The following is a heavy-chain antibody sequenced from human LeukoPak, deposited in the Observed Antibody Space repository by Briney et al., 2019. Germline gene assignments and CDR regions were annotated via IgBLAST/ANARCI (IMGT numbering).Heavy chain of an antibody. CDR3: ARVAACANGVCSDFDY. CDR2: ISSSSSYI. CDR1: GFTLSSYA. Sequence: GGSLRLSCAASGFTLSSYAMSWVRQAPGKGLDWVSDISSSSSYIYYADSLKGRFTTSRDNAKNSLYLQLNSLRGEDTAVYYCARVAACANGVCSDFDYWGQGTLVTVST. V-gene: IGHV3-21*01. J-gene: IGHJ4*02. D-gene: IGHD2-8*01.